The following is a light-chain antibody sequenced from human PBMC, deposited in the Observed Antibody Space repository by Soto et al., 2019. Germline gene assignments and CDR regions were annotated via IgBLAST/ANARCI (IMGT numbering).Light chain of an antibody. CDR3: QQYGSART. Sequence: EIVLTQSPGTLSLSPGERATLSCRASQSVSSSYLALYKQKPGQAPRLLIYGASSRATGIPDRFSGSGSGTDFNLTISRRESEDFAVYYCQQYGSARTFGQGTNVEIK. V-gene: IGKV3-20*01. CDR2: GAS. CDR1: QSVSSSY. J-gene: IGKJ1*01.